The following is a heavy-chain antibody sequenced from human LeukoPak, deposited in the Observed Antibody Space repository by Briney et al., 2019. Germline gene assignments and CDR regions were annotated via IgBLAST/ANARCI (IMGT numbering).Heavy chain of an antibody. J-gene: IGHJ4*02. CDR1: GYTLTELS. D-gene: IGHD3-22*01. V-gene: IGHV1-24*01. CDR2: FDPEDGET. Sequence: ASVKVSCKVSGYTLTELSMHWVRQAPGKGLEWMGGFDPEDGETIYAQKFQGRVTMTEDTSTDTAYMELSSLRSEDTAVYYCVTGQADSSGYYYPSFDYWGQGTLVTVPS. CDR3: VTGQADSSGYYYPSFDY.